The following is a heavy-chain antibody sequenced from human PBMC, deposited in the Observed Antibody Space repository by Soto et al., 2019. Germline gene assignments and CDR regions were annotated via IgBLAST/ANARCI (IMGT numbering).Heavy chain of an antibody. D-gene: IGHD2-15*01. CDR3: ATDIVVVVAATPPGFDP. Sequence: PGGSMRLSCAASGFTFSSYARSWVRQAPGKGLECVSAISGSGGSTYYADSVKGRFTISRDNSKNTLYLQMNSLRAEDTAVYYCATDIVVVVAATPPGFDPWGQGTLVTVYS. V-gene: IGHV3-23*01. CDR1: GFTFSSYA. J-gene: IGHJ5*02. CDR2: ISGSGGST.